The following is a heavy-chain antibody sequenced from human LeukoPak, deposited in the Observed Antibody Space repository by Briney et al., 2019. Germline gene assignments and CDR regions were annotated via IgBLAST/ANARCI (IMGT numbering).Heavy chain of an antibody. J-gene: IGHJ4*02. CDR2: ISYDGSNE. CDR3: AKGTYGFWSGYGLVDN. CDR1: GFTFSSYV. D-gene: IGHD3-3*01. Sequence: GGSLRLSCAASGFTFSSYVMHWVRQAPGKGLEWVAIISYDGSNEYYADSVKGRFTISRDNSKNTLYLQMNSLRAEDTAVYYCAKGTYGFWSGYGLVDNWGQGTLVTVSS. V-gene: IGHV3-30*04.